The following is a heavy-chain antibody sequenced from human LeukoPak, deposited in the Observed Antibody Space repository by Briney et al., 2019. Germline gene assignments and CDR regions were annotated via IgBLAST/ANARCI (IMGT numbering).Heavy chain of an antibody. J-gene: IGHJ4*02. D-gene: IGHD4/OR15-4a*01. CDR2: IYGSGST. V-gene: IGHV4-4*07. Sequence: SETLSLTCTVSGGSISSYYWSWIRQPAGKGVEWIGRIYGSGSTLYNPSLERRVTMSVDTSKKQFSLKLSSVTAADTAVYYCARDRNGNGATYFSYWGQGILVTVSS. CDR1: GGSISSYY. CDR3: ARDRNGNGATYFSY.